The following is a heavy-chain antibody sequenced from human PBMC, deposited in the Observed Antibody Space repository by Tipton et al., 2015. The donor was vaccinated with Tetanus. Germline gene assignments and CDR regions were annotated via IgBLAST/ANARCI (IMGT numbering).Heavy chain of an antibody. CDR1: GYSFTSYW. D-gene: IGHD3-9*01. CDR3: SRRETGYHYYYYYGMDV. CDR2: IDPSDSYT. J-gene: IGHJ6*02. Sequence: QLVQSGAEVKKPGESLRISCKGSGYSFTSYWISWVRQMPGKGLEWMGRIDPSDSYTNYSTSFQGHVTISADKSISTAYLQWSSLKASDTAMYYCSRRETGYHYYYYYGMDVWGQGTTVTVSS. V-gene: IGHV5-10-1*01.